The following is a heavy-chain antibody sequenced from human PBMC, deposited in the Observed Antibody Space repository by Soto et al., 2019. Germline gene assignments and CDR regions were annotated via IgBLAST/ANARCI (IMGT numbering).Heavy chain of an antibody. Sequence: SVKVSCKASGGTFSSYAISWVRQAPGQGLEWMGGIIPIFGTANYAQKFQGRVTITADESTSTAYMELSSLRSEDTAVYYCAKQTRDGCNTFDYWGQGTLVTVSS. CDR2: IIPIFGTA. CDR1: GGTFSSYA. J-gene: IGHJ4*02. D-gene: IGHD2-2*02. CDR3: AKQTRDGCNTFDY. V-gene: IGHV1-69*13.